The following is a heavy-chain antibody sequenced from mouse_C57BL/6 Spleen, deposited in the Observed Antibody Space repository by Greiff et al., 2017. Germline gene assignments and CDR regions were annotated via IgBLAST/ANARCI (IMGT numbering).Heavy chain of an antibody. CDR1: GYTFTDYY. V-gene: IGHV1-77*01. D-gene: IGHD2-1*01. CDR3: ANGNWDFDY. CDR2: IDPGSGST. Sequence: QVQLQQSGAELVKPGASVKISCKASGYTFTDYYINWVKQRPGQGLEWIGKIDPGSGSTYYNEKFKGKATLTADKSSSPAYMQLSSLTSADSAVYFSANGNWDFDYWGQGTTLTVSS. J-gene: IGHJ2*01.